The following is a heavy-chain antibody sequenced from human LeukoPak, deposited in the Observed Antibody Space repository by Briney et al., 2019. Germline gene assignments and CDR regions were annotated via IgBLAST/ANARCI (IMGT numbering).Heavy chain of an antibody. Sequence: GGSLRLSCAASGFTFSSYAMSWVRQAPGKGLEWVSVIYSGGSTYYADSVKGRFTISRDNSKNTLYLQMNSLRAEDTAVYYCARVREGAIDYWGQGTLVTVSS. J-gene: IGHJ4*02. CDR1: GFTFSSYA. CDR2: IYSGGST. V-gene: IGHV3-66*01. CDR3: ARVREGAIDY. D-gene: IGHD1-26*01.